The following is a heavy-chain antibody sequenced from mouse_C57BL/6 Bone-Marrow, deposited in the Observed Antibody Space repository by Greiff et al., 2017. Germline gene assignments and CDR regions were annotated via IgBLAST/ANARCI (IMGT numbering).Heavy chain of an antibody. CDR1: GYTFTSYW. CDR2: IDPSDSYT. Sequence: VQLQQPGAELVMPGASVKLSCKASGYTFTSYWMHWVKQRPGQGLEWIGEIDPSDSYTNYNQKFKGKSTLTVDESSSTAYMQLSSLTSEDSAVYYCARWNYGSSYEAMDYWGQGTSVTVSS. D-gene: IGHD1-1*01. CDR3: ARWNYGSSYEAMDY. J-gene: IGHJ4*01. V-gene: IGHV1-69*01.